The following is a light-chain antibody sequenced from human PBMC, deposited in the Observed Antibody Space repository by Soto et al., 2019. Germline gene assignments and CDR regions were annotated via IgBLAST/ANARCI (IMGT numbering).Light chain of an antibody. V-gene: IGKV1-39*01. J-gene: IGKJ2*01. CDR1: QNINTY. CDR3: QQYNTYST. Sequence: DIPMTQSPYSLSAAVGDRVTIACRASQNINTYLNWYQQKPGKAPKLLIFDAASLQSGVPSRFSGGGSRTDFTLTITSLQPEDFATYYCQQYNTYSTFGQGTKLEIK. CDR2: DAA.